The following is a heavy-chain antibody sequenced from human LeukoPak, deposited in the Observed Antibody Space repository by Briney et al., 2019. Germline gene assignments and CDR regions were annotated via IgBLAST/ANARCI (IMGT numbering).Heavy chain of an antibody. Sequence: ASVKVSCKASGGTFSSYAISWVRQAPGQGLEWMGWISAYNGNTNYAQKLQGRVTMTTDTSTSTAYMELRSLRSDDTAVYYCASSSWYGGDYWGQGTLVTDSS. CDR3: ASSSWYGGDY. CDR2: ISAYNGNT. CDR1: GGTFSSYA. D-gene: IGHD6-13*01. V-gene: IGHV1-18*01. J-gene: IGHJ4*02.